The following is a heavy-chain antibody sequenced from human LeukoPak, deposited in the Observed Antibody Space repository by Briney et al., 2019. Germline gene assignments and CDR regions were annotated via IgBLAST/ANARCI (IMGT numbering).Heavy chain of an antibody. CDR2: INSSSSYT. J-gene: IGHJ4*02. CDR1: GFTFSDYY. CDR3: ARANVAATLPSC. V-gene: IGHV3-11*05. Sequence: GGSLRLSCAASGFTFSDYYMSWIRQAPGEGLEWVSYINSSSSYTKYADPVKGRFTISRDNAKNSLYLQMNSLRAEDTAVYYCARANVAATLPSCWGQGTLVTVSS. D-gene: IGHD2-15*01.